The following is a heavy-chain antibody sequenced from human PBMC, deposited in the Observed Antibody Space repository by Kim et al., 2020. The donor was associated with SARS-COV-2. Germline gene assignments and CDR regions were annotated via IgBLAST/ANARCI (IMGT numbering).Heavy chain of an antibody. V-gene: IGHV1-18*04. J-gene: IGHJ4*02. CDR2: ISAYNGNT. CDR1: GYTFTSYG. D-gene: IGHD6-19*01. CDR3: ARLAWGPRIAVAGTPDY. Sequence: ASVKVSCKASGYTFTSYGISWVRQAPGQGLEWMGWISAYNGNTNYAQKLQGRVTMTTDTSTSTAYMELRSLRSDDTAVYYCARLAWGPRIAVAGTPDYWGQGTLVTVSS.